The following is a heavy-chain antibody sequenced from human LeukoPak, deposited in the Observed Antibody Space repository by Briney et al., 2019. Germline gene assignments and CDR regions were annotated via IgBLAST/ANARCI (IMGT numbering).Heavy chain of an antibody. CDR3: ARDQNLYYYDSSGYYFPDDY. CDR2: INPNSGGT. J-gene: IGHJ4*02. V-gene: IGHV1-2*06. Sequence: ASVKVSCKASGYTFTGYYVHWVRQAPGQGLEWMGRINPNSGGTNYAQKFQGRVTMTRDTSISTAYLELSRLRSDDTAVYYCARDQNLYYYDSSGYYFPDDYWGQGTLVTVSS. D-gene: IGHD3-22*01. CDR1: GYTFTGYY.